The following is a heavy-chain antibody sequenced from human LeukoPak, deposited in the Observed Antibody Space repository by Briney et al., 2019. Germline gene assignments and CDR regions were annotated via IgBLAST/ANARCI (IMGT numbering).Heavy chain of an antibody. D-gene: IGHD3-9*01. CDR3: ARFILTGWRSGALRGNWFDP. CDR1: GGSFRDYY. CDR2: LYDSGST. V-gene: IGHV4-59*01. Sequence: SETLSLTCTVSGGSFRDYYWSWIRQPPGKGLEWIGYLYDSGSTIYNPSLKSRVTISVDTSKNQFSLKLSSVTAADTAVYYCARFILTGWRSGALRGNWFDPWGQGTLVTVSS. J-gene: IGHJ5*02.